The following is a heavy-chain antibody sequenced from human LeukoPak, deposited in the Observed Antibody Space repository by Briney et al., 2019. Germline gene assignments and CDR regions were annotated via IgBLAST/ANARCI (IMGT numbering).Heavy chain of an antibody. CDR1: GGSISSYY. D-gene: IGHD3-10*01. V-gene: IGHV4-59*01. J-gene: IGHJ2*01. CDR3: ARSVYGYFDL. CDR2: IYSSGST. Sequence: SETLSLTCTVSGGSISSYYWSWIRQPPGKGLEWIGYIYSSGSTNYNPSLKSRITISVDTSKNQFSLKLSSVTAADTAVYYCARSVYGYFDLWGRGTLVTVSS.